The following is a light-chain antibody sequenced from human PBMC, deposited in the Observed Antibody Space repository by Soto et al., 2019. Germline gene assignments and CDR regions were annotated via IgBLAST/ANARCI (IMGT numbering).Light chain of an antibody. CDR3: QQSYSTPPIT. Sequence: DLQMTQSPSSLSASVGDRVTITCRASQSISSYLNWYQQKPGKAPKLLIYAASSLQSGVPSRFSGSGSGTDLTLTISSLQPEDFATYYCQQSYSTPPITFGPGTKVDIK. CDR2: AAS. CDR1: QSISSY. V-gene: IGKV1-39*01. J-gene: IGKJ3*01.